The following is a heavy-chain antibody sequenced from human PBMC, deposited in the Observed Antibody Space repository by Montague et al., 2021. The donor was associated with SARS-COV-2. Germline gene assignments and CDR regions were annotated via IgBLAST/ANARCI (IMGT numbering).Heavy chain of an antibody. CDR3: ARTEYNWNDWFDP. J-gene: IGHJ5*02. CDR2: IFHSGIT. Sequence: SETLSLTCSVSGGSFSGYYWSWIRQSPGKGLEWIGYIFHSGITDXNPSLKSRVTISVDMSKNQFSLQLNSVTAADSAVYYCARTEYNWNDWFDPWGQGTLVTVSS. V-gene: IGHV4-59*13. CDR1: GGSFSGYY. D-gene: IGHD1-20*01.